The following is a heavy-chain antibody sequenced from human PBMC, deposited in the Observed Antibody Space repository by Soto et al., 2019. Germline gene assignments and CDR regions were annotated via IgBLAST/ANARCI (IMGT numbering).Heavy chain of an antibody. CDR1: GGSISSYY. D-gene: IGHD2-21*02. CDR3: ARKVTQGAFDI. Sequence: SETLSLTCTVSGGSISSYYWSWIRQPPGKGLEWIGYIYYSGSTNYNPSLKSRVTISVDTSKNQFSLKLSSVTAADTAVYYCARKVTQGAFDIWGQGTMVTVSS. J-gene: IGHJ3*02. CDR2: IYYSGST. V-gene: IGHV4-59*08.